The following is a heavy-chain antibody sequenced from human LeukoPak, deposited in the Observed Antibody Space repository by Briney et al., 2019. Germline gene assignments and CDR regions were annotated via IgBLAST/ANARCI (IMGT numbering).Heavy chain of an antibody. CDR3: AKTKDRPGSYYDY. CDR2: IYYSGSP. V-gene: IGHV4-39*01. Sequence: SETLSLTCTVSGGSISSSSYYWGWIRQPPGQGLEGIGSIYYSGSPYYTPPLKSRVTISVDTSKNQFSLKLSSVTAADTAVYYCAKTKDRPGSYYDYWGQGTLVTVSS. D-gene: IGHD1-26*01. CDR1: GGSISSSSYY. J-gene: IGHJ4*02.